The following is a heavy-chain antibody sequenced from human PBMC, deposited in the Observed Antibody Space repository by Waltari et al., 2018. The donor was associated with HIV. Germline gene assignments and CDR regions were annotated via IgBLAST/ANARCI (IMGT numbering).Heavy chain of an antibody. D-gene: IGHD5-12*01. J-gene: IGHJ4*02. CDR1: GFTVSSNY. CDR2: ITSGGRP. Sequence: EVQLVESGGGLIQPGGSLRLSCAASGFTVSSNYMSWVRQAPGKGSAVVAVITSGGRPNYADSVKGRFTISRDNSKDTLYPQMNSLRAEDTAVYYCARDPEMATKWGYWGQGTLVTVSS. V-gene: IGHV3-53*01. CDR3: ARDPEMATKWGY.